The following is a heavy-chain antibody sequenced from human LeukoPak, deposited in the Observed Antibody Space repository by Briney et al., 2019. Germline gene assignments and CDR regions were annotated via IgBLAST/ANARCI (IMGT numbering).Heavy chain of an antibody. CDR1: GGSISSGDYY. CDR2: IYYSGST. J-gene: IGHJ2*01. CDR3: ATRGGYSYGLSLQYFDL. Sequence: SQTLSLTCTVSGGSISSGDYYWSWIHQPPGKGLEWIGYIYYSGSTYYNPSLKSRVTISVDTSKNQFSLKLSSVTAADTAVYYCATRGGYSYGLSLQYFDLWGRGTLVTVSS. D-gene: IGHD5-18*01. V-gene: IGHV4-30-4*01.